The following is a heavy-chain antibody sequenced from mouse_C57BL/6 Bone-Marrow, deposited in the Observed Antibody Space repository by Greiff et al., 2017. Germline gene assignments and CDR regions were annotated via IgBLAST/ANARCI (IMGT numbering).Heavy chain of an antibody. CDR3: ARLRDY. J-gene: IGHJ2*01. V-gene: IGHV5-6*02. Sequence: EVMLVESGGDLVKPGGSLKLSCAASGFTFSSYGMSWVRQTPDKRLEWVATISSGGSYTSYPDSVKGRFTISRDNAKNTLYLQMSSLKSEDTAMYYCARLRDYWGQGTTLTVAS. CDR2: ISSGGSYT. CDR1: GFTFSSYG.